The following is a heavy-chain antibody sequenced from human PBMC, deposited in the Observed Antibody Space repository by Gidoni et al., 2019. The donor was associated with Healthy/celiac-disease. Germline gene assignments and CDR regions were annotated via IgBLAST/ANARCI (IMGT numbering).Heavy chain of an antibody. V-gene: IGHV3-30-3*01. D-gene: IGHD1-26*01. Sequence: QVQLVESGGGVVQPGRSLRLSCAASGCTVSSDAMHWVRQAPGKGLGLVAVISKDGSNKYYADSVKGRFTISRDNSKNTLYLQRTSLRAEDTAVYYCARSHQAQPSYRGSYRCRLGYWGQGTLVTVSS. J-gene: IGHJ4*02. CDR1: GCTVSSDA. CDR3: ARSHQAQPSYRGSYRCRLGY. CDR2: ISKDGSNK.